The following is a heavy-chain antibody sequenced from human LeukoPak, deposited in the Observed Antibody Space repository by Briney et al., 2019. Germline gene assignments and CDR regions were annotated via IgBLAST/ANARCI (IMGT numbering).Heavy chain of an antibody. CDR1: GGTFSSYA. D-gene: IGHD3-22*01. CDR3: AREVNSSGYYPDAFDI. Sequence: ASVKVSCKASGGTFSSYAISWVRQAPGQGLEWMGWINPNSGGTNYAQKFQGWVTMTRDTSISTAYMELSRLRSDDTAVYYCAREVNSSGYYPDAFDIWGQGTMVTVSS. J-gene: IGHJ3*02. V-gene: IGHV1-2*04. CDR2: INPNSGGT.